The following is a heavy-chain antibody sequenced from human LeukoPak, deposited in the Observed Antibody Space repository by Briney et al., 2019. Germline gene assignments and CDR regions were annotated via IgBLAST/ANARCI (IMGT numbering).Heavy chain of an antibody. CDR1: GFIFSDYY. J-gene: IGHJ6*03. Sequence: GGSLRLSCAASGFIFSDYYMSWIRQAPGKGLEWVSYISSSGSSIYYADSVKGRFTISRDNAKDSLYLQMNSLRAEDTAVYYCARGIVYDFWSGYYYYYYYMDVWGKGTTVTVSS. CDR2: ISSSGSSI. D-gene: IGHD3-3*01. V-gene: IGHV3-11*04. CDR3: ARGIVYDFWSGYYYYYYYMDV.